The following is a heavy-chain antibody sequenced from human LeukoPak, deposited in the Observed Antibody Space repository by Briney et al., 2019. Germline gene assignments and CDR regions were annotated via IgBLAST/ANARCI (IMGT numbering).Heavy chain of an antibody. CDR3: AKSRGVAGFDY. Sequence: ASVKVSCKASGGTFSSYAISWVRQAPGQGLEWMGGIIPIFGTANYAQKFQGRVTITADKSTSTAYMELNSLRAEDAAVYYCAKSRGVAGFDYWGQGTLVTVSS. J-gene: IGHJ4*02. V-gene: IGHV1-69*06. CDR1: GGTFSSYA. D-gene: IGHD6-19*01. CDR2: IIPIFGTA.